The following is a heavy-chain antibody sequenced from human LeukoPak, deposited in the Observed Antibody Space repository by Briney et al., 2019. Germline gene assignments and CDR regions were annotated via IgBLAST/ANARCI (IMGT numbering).Heavy chain of an antibody. CDR1: GFTFSSYS. V-gene: IGHV3-48*01. CDR2: ISSSSSTI. D-gene: IGHD6-13*01. J-gene: IGHJ4*02. Sequence: GGSLRLSCAVSGFTFSSYSMNWVRQAPGKGLEWVSYISSSSSTIYYADSVKGRFTISRDNAKNSLYLQMNSLRAEDTAVYYCARETSSWYTHWGQGTLVTVSS. CDR3: ARETSSWYTH.